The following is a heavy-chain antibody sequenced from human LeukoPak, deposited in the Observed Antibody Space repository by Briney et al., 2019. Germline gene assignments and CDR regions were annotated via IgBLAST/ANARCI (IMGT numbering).Heavy chain of an antibody. Sequence: PSETLSLTCTVSGGSINSYYWGWVRQAAGKGLEWIGRIYTTGTTSYSPSLKSRLTMSVDTSKNQFPLNLRSVTAADTALYYCGRQGYTASYYLLDYWSQGTLVTVSS. CDR1: GGSINSYY. J-gene: IGHJ4*02. CDR3: GRQGYTASYYLLDY. D-gene: IGHD1-26*01. CDR2: IYTTGTT. V-gene: IGHV4-4*07.